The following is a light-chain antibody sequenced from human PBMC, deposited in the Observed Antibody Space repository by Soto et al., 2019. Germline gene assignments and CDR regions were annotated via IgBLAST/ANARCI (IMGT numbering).Light chain of an antibody. J-gene: IGLJ2*01. CDR2: DVN. CDR3: SSYTSTSTLV. V-gene: IGLV2-14*01. CDR1: SSDVGGYNS. Sequence: QSALTQPASVSGSPGQSITISCTGTSSDVGGYNSVSWYQQHPGKAPKFMIYDVNNRPSGVSNRFSGSKSGNTASLTISGLQAEDEADYYCSSYTSTSTLVFGGGTKLTGL.